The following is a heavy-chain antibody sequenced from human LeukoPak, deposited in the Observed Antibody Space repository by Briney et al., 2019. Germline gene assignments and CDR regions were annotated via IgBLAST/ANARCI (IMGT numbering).Heavy chain of an antibody. Sequence: GGSLRLSCAASGFTFSSMNWVRQAPGKGLGWVSSISSSSSYIYYADSVKGRFTISRDNAKNSLYLQMNSLRAEDTAVYYCARPRVGATNFFDYWGQGTLVTVSS. CDR1: GFTFSS. CDR2: ISSSSSYI. V-gene: IGHV3-21*01. J-gene: IGHJ4*02. CDR3: ARPRVGATNFFDY. D-gene: IGHD1-26*01.